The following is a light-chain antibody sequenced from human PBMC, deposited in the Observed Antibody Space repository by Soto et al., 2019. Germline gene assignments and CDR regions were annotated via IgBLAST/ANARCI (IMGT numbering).Light chain of an antibody. Sequence: DIQMTQSPSTLSASVGDRVTITCRASQSINNWLAWYQQKPGKAPKLLIYEASSLLSGVPSRFSGSGSGTSFTLTISSLQPDDFADYYCQQYDSDSSTFGQGTKLDIK. V-gene: IGKV1-5*03. J-gene: IGKJ2*01. CDR3: QQYDSDSST. CDR1: QSINNW. CDR2: EAS.